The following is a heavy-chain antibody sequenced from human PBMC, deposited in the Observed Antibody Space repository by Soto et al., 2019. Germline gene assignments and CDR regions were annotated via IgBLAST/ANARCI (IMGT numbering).Heavy chain of an antibody. J-gene: IGHJ4*02. D-gene: IGHD4-17*01. Sequence: QLQLQESGPGLVKPSETLSLTCTVSGGSISSSSYYWGWIRQPPGKGLEWIGSIYYSGSTYYNPSLKSRVTISVDTSKNQFSLKLSSVTAADTAVYYCARLGSTVVKLDYWGQGTLVTVSS. CDR1: GGSISSSSYY. CDR2: IYYSGST. CDR3: ARLGSTVVKLDY. V-gene: IGHV4-39*01.